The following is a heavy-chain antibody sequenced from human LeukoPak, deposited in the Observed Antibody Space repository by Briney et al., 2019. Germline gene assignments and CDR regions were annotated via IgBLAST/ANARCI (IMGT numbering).Heavy chain of an antibody. CDR3: TNGHTMGVS. V-gene: IGHV3-30*02. J-gene: IGHJ5*02. D-gene: IGHD3-16*01. Sequence: GGSLRLSCAASGFTFSSYGMHWVRQAPGKGLEWVAFIRYDGSNKYYADSVKGRFTISRDNSKNTLYLQMTSLKTEDTAVYFCTNGHTMGVSWGQGTLVTVSS. CDR1: GFTFSSYG. CDR2: IRYDGSNK.